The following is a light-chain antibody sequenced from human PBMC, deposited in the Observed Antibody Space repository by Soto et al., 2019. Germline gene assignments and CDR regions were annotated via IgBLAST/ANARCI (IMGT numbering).Light chain of an antibody. V-gene: IGKV1-17*03. J-gene: IGKJ2*01. CDR1: QDISRF. Sequence: DVQMAQSPSAMSASVGDRVTIACRASQDISRFVAWFQHKPGRAPERLIYETSNLQPGVPSRFSGSGSGTEFTLAIRGLQPEDFATYYCLQHNTYPYTFGQGTKLDIK. CDR3: LQHNTYPYT. CDR2: ETS.